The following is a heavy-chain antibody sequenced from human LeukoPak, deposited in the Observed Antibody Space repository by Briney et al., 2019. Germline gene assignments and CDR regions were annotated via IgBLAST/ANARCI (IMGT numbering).Heavy chain of an antibody. CDR3: ARDPTYSSGWSFRYYYYGMDV. D-gene: IGHD6-19*01. CDR2: ISYDGSNK. J-gene: IGHJ6*02. Sequence: GGSLRLSCAASGFTFSSYAMHWVRQAPGKGLEWVAVISYDGSNKYYTDSVKGRFTISRDNSKNTLYLQMNSLRAEDTAVYYCARDPTYSSGWSFRYYYYGMDVWGQGTTVTVSS. V-gene: IGHV3-30*04. CDR1: GFTFSSYA.